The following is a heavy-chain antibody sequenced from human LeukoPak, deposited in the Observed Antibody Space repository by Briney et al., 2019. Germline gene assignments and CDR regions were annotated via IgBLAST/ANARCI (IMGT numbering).Heavy chain of an antibody. J-gene: IGHJ4*02. Sequence: GGSLRLSCAASGFTFSSYSMNWVRQAPGKGLEWVSSITGSSTYIHYADSVKGRFTISRDNSKNTLYLQMNSLRAEDTAIYYCAKRGPIYSASPGNYFDYWGQGTLVTVSS. D-gene: IGHD3-10*01. V-gene: IGHV3-21*04. CDR3: AKRGPIYSASPGNYFDY. CDR1: GFTFSSYS. CDR2: ITGSSTYI.